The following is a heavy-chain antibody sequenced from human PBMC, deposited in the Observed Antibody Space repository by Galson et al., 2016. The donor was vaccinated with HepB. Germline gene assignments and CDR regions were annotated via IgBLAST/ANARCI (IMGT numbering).Heavy chain of an antibody. CDR3: ARFTQEWLDRVYYFDY. Sequence: SLRLSCAASGFAFSNYAMSWVRQAPGKGLEWVSLIFAGGDRTFYADSVRGRFTSSRDRSTNTMYLQMNSLRTDDTAVYYCARFTQEWLDRVYYFDYWGQGTLVTVSS. CDR2: IFAGGDRT. J-gene: IGHJ4*02. D-gene: IGHD6-19*01. CDR1: GFAFSNYA. V-gene: IGHV3-23*01.